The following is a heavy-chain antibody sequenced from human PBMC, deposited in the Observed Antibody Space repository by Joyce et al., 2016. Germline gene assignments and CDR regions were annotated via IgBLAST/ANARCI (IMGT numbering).Heavy chain of an antibody. D-gene: IGHD6-19*01. V-gene: IGHV4-34*02. CDR2: ITNSGAT. J-gene: IGHJ4*02. Sequence: QVQLQQWGAGLLKTSATLSLTCAVYSGPFSGFFWSWVRQPPGKGLEWIGDITNSGATHYNPSLKSRLTMSVDTSRKEFSLKLSSVTVADTAIYYCARSQWLAPLMYWGQGTPVTVSS. CDR1: SGPFSGFF. CDR3: ARSQWLAPLMY.